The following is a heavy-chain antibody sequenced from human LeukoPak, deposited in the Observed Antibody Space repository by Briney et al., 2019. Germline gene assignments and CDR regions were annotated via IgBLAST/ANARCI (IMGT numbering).Heavy chain of an antibody. V-gene: IGHV4-59*01. CDR3: ARERQVAGPFDY. Sequence: SETLSLICTVSGASISSYYWSWIRQPPGKGLEWIGYIYYSGSTNYNPSLKSRVTISVDTSKNQFSLKLSSVTAADTAVYYCARERQVAGPFDYWGQGTLVTVSS. D-gene: IGHD6-19*01. CDR2: IYYSGST. CDR1: GASISSYY. J-gene: IGHJ4*02.